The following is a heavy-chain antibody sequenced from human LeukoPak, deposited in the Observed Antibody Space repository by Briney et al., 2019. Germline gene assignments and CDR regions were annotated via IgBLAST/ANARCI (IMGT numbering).Heavy chain of an antibody. CDR3: ARGGLRFLEWLKWDYFDY. J-gene: IGHJ4*02. CDR1: GYTFTSYA. D-gene: IGHD3-3*01. CDR2: IIPILGIA. V-gene: IGHV1-69*04. Sequence: SVKVSCKASGYTFTSYAISWVRQAPGQGLEWMGRIIPILGIANYAQKFQGRVTITADKSTSTAYMELSSLRSEDTAVYYCARGGLRFLEWLKWDYFDYWGQGTLVTVSS.